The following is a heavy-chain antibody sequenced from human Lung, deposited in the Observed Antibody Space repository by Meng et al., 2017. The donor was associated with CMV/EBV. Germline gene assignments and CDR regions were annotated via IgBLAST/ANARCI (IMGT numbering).Heavy chain of an antibody. D-gene: IGHD2-21*02. CDR2: VFHTGDT. CDR1: GDSMANFY. J-gene: IGHJ5*02. V-gene: IGHV4-59*01. Sequence: SETLSLTCNISGDSMANFYWTWIRQPPGKGLEWVGSVFHTGDTKYNSSLKGRLTLSVDTSRKQVSLRLVSLNTADTATYYCARGRSCVDGVCYDDHNYFGPWGQETLVTVSS. CDR3: ARGRSCVDGVCYDDHNYFGP.